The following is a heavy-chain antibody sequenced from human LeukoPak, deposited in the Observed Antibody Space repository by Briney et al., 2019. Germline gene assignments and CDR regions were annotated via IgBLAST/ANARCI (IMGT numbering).Heavy chain of an antibody. D-gene: IGHD2-21*02. CDR2: IYYSGST. J-gene: IGHJ4*02. CDR1: GGSISSGGYY. CDR3: ARGRVGQLAYCGGDCFPYYFDY. V-gene: IGHV4-30-4*08. Sequence: PSETLSLTCTVSGGSISSGGYYWSWIGQPPGKGLEWIGYIYYSGSTYYNPSLKSRVTISVDTSKNQFSLKLSSVTAADTAVYYCARGRVGQLAYCGGDCFPYYFDYWGQGTLVTVSS.